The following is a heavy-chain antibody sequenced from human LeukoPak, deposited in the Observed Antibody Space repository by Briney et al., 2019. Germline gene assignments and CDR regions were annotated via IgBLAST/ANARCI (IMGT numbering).Heavy chain of an antibody. CDR1: GVSLHRSF. Sequence: SETLSLTCVVSGVSLHRSFWTWVRQPPGKGLEWIGRIYSSGTTDYSPSLKSRLTISIDTSKNQFSLRLASMTAADTAVYFCGRRPAVDGPIDNWGQGIPVAVSS. J-gene: IGHJ4*02. CDR2: IYSSGTT. V-gene: IGHV4-59*01. D-gene: IGHD3/OR15-3a*01. CDR3: GRRPAVDGPIDN.